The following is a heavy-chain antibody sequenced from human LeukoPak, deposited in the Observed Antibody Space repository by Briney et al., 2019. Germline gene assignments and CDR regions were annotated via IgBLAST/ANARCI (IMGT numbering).Heavy chain of an antibody. CDR2: IRYDGSNK. CDR1: GFTFSSYD. CDR3: ARDETGRYYGSGSSFDY. J-gene: IGHJ4*02. D-gene: IGHD3-10*01. Sequence: PGGSVRLSCAASGFTFSSYDMHWVRQAPGKGLEWVAFIRYDGSNKYYADSVKGRFTISRNNSKNTLYLQMNSLRAEDTAVYYCARDETGRYYGSGSSFDYWGQGTLVTVSS. V-gene: IGHV3-30*02.